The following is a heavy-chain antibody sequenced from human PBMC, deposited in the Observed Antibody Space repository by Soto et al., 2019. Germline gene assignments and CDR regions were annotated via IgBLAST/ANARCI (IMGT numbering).Heavy chain of an antibody. V-gene: IGHV3-23*01. Sequence: GGSLRLSCAASGFTFSSYAMSWVRQAPGKGLEWVSAISGSGGSTYYADSVKGRFTISRDNSKNTLYLQMNSLRAEDTAVYYCAKDRALFENYYGSGSIEPVDYWGQGTLVTVSS. CDR1: GFTFSSYA. J-gene: IGHJ4*02. CDR3: AKDRALFENYYGSGSIEPVDY. D-gene: IGHD3-10*01. CDR2: ISGSGGST.